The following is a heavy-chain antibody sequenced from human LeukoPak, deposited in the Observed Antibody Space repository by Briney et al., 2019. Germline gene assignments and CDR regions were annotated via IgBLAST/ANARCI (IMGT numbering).Heavy chain of an antibody. Sequence: PSETLSLTCAVYGGSLSGYYWSWIRQPPGKGLEWIGEINHSGSTNYNPSLKSRVTISVDTSKNQFSLKLSSVTAADTAVYYCARAPATRMVRGVIKSFDYWGQGTLVTVSS. D-gene: IGHD3-10*01. V-gene: IGHV4-34*01. CDR3: ARAPATRMVRGVIKSFDY. CDR1: GGSLSGYY. J-gene: IGHJ4*02. CDR2: INHSGST.